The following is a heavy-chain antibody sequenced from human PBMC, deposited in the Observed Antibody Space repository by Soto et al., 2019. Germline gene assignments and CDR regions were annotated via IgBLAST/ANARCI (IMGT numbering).Heavy chain of an antibody. CDR3: GKGHSDYQGDYSYYGMDI. V-gene: IGHV3-23*01. Sequence: EVHLLESGGGLVQPGGSLRLSCAGSGFPFNNYAINWVRQGPGKGLEWVAASTGPGGSTYNEDSVKGRFTVSRDNSKKRVYLQLDGLRAEDTAVYYCGKGHSDYQGDYSYYGMDIWGQGTTVTVSS. J-gene: IGHJ6*02. CDR1: GFPFNNYA. D-gene: IGHD4-4*01. CDR2: STGPGGST.